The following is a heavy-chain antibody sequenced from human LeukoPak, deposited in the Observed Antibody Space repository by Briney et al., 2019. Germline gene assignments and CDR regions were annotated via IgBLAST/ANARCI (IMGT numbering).Heavy chain of an antibody. CDR2: IFHTGNT. J-gene: IGHJ4*02. CDR1: GASIRNYY. CDR3: AECAWGTFRYPYFDH. Sequence: SETLSLTCTVSGASIRNYYWSWIRQTPEKGLEWIGYIFHTGNTDYSPSLKSRASISLDTSKTQVSLNLTSVTAADTAFYHCAECAWGTFRYPYFDHWGQGILVTVSS. V-gene: IGHV4-59*01. D-gene: IGHD3-16*02.